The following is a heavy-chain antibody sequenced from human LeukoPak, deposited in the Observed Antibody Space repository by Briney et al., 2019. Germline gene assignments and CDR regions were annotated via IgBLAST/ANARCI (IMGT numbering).Heavy chain of an antibody. CDR1: GFTFSSYA. V-gene: IGHV3-23*01. CDR2: ISGSGGST. J-gene: IGHJ4*02. CDR3: AKGGIAVAGTFPILLFDY. D-gene: IGHD6-19*01. Sequence: GGSLRLSCAASGFTFSSYAMSWVRQAPGKGLEWVSGISGSGGSTNYADSVKGRFTISRDNSKNTLYLQMNSLRAEDTAVYYCAKGGIAVAGTFPILLFDYWGQGTLVTVSS.